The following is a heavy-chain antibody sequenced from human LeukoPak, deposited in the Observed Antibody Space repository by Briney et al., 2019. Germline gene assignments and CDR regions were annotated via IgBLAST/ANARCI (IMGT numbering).Heavy chain of an antibody. J-gene: IGHJ4*02. CDR2: ISSSSSYI. V-gene: IGHV3-21*01. CDR1: GFTFSSYG. D-gene: IGHD3-10*01. Sequence: GGSLRLSCAASGFTFSSYGMNWVRQAPGKGLEWVSSISSSSSYIYYADSVKGRFTISRDNAKNSLYLQMNSLRAEDTVVYYCARVLFGGFGELGMDYWGQGTLVTVSS. CDR3: ARVLFGGFGELGMDY.